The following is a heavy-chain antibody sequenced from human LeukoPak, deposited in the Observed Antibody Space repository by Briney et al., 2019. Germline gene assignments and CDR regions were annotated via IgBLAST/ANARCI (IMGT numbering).Heavy chain of an antibody. CDR1: RFTFSTYA. CDR3: AREGGYGVGEAFDI. V-gene: IGHV3-21*01. Sequence: PGGSLRLSCAASRFTFSTYAMNWVRQAPGKGLEWVSSIGGSSSSIYYADSVKGRFTISRDNAKNSLYLQMNSLRAEDTAVYYCAREGGYGVGEAFDIWGQGTMVTVS. D-gene: IGHD4-17*01. J-gene: IGHJ3*02. CDR2: IGGSSSSI.